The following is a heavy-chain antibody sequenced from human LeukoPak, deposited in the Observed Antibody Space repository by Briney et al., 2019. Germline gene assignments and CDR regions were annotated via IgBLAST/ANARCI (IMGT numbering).Heavy chain of an antibody. Sequence: ASVKVSCKVSGYTLTELSMHWVRQAPGKGLEWMGGFDPEDGETIYAQKFQGRVTMTEDTSTSTAYMELRSLRSDDTAVYYCARDLDFDVYFWSGYCAFDIWGQGTMVTVSS. V-gene: IGHV1-24*01. CDR2: FDPEDGET. CDR1: GYTLTELS. CDR3: ARDLDFDVYFWSGYCAFDI. D-gene: IGHD3-3*01. J-gene: IGHJ3*02.